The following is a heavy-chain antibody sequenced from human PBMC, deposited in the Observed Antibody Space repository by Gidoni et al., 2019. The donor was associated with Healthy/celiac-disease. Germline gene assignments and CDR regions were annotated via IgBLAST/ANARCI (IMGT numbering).Heavy chain of an antibody. CDR1: GGSFSGYY. V-gene: IGHV4-34*01. J-gene: IGHJ6*03. Sequence: QVQLQQWGPGLLKPSETLSLTCAVYGGSFSGYYWSWIRQPPGKGLEWIGEINHSGSTNYNPSLKSRVTISVDTSKNQFSLKLSSVTAADTAVYYCARGRIVVVPAARYYYMDVWGKGTTVTVSS. CDR3: ARGRIVVVPAARYYYMDV. CDR2: INHSGST. D-gene: IGHD2-2*01.